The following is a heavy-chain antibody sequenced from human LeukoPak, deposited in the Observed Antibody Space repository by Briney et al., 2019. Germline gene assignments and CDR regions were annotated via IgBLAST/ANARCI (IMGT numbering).Heavy chain of an antibody. CDR1: GGSISSNY. CDR2: IYYSGST. J-gene: IGHJ4*02. CDR3: ARGGGWSPYYFDY. Sequence: SETLSLTCTVSGGSISSNYWSWIRQPPGKGLEWIGYIYYSGSTNYNPSLKSRVTISVDTSKNQFSLKLGSVTTADTAVYYCARGGGWSPYYFDYWGQGILVTVSS. V-gene: IGHV4-59*01. D-gene: IGHD6-19*01.